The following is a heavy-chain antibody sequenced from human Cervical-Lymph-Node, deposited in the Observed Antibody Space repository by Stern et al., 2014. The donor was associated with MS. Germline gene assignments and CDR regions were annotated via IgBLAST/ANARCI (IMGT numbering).Heavy chain of an antibody. CDR1: GYTFTHYY. CDR2: INPPSGST. CDR3: VRGSYSSLDY. J-gene: IGHJ4*02. Sequence: QVQLMQSGAEVKKPGASVKVSCNAFGYTFTHYYIHWVRQVPGQGLQWMGMINPPSGSTNYAQNFQGRVSVTRDTSTSTVDMEMRSLRSDDTAVYYCVRGSYSSLDYWGQGTLVTVSS. V-gene: IGHV1-46*01. D-gene: IGHD6-13*01.